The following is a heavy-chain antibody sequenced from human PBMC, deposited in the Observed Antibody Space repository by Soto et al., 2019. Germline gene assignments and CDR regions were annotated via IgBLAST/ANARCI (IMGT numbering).Heavy chain of an antibody. CDR3: ARYTGGLPIRLGELMGMDV. CDR2: INHSGST. CDR1: GGSFSGYY. D-gene: IGHD3-16*01. V-gene: IGHV4-34*01. J-gene: IGHJ6*01. Sequence: SETLSLTCAVYGGSFSGYYWSWIRQPPGKGLEWIGEINHSGSTNYNPSLKSRVTISVDTSKNQFSLKLSSVTAADTAVYYCARYTGGLPIRLGELMGMDVWGQGTTVTVSS.